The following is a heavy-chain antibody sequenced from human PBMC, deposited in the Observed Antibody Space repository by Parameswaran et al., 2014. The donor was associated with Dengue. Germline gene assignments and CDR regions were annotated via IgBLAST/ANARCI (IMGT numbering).Heavy chain of an antibody. V-gene: IGHV1-18*01. J-gene: IGHJ4*02. D-gene: IGHD5-12*01. Sequence: SWVRQAPGQGLEWMGWISAYNGNTNYAQKLQGRVTMTTDTSTSTAYMELRSLRSDDTAVYYCARSVAIFDYWGQGTLVTVSS. CDR3: ARSVAIFDY. CDR2: ISAYNGNT.